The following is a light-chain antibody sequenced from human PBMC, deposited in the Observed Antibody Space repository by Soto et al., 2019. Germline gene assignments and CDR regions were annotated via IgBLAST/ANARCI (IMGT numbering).Light chain of an antibody. V-gene: IGLV1-44*01. J-gene: IGLJ2*01. Sequence: QAVVTQPPSASGIPGQRVTISCSGSSSNIGSNTVNWYQQLPGTAPRLLIYSNNQRPSGVPDRFSGSKSGTSASLAISGLQSEDEADYYCAAWDDSLNGVVFGGGTQLTVL. CDR3: AAWDDSLNGVV. CDR1: SSNIGSNT. CDR2: SNN.